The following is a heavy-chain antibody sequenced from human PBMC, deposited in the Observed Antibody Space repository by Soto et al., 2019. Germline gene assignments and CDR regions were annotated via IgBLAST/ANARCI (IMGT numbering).Heavy chain of an antibody. CDR3: AVRGANSWSRIDY. CDR2: ISGSGGTT. D-gene: IGHD6-13*01. V-gene: IGHV3-23*01. CDR1: GSTLTSKP. Sequence: EVQLLESGGGLVQPGGSRGLSCPASGSTLTSKPMTWVRKAQGKGRGWVPAISGSGGTTYYADCVKGRFSISRDNFKNTLSLQMNSLRAEDTAVYYCAVRGANSWSRIDYWGQGTLVTVSS. J-gene: IGHJ4*02.